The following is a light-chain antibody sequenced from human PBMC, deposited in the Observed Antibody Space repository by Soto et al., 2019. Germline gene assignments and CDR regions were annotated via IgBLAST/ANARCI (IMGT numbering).Light chain of an antibody. J-gene: IGKJ1*01. CDR3: QQYYNWRPR. Sequence: ELVMTKYPDTLSVSQGDTATLSCRASQGVSSNLAWYQQKSGQAPRLLIYGASTRATGVPARFSGSGSGTEFTLTISRLQSEDFAVYYCQQYYNWRPRFGQGTKVDIK. CDR2: GAS. V-gene: IGKV3-15*01. CDR1: QGVSSN.